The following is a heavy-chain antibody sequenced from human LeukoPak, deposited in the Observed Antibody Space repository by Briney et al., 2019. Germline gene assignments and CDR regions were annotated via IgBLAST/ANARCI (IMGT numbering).Heavy chain of an antibody. V-gene: IGHV3-23*01. CDR1: GFSFSSYG. CDR3: ARLSAV. J-gene: IGHJ4*02. CDR2: ISGSGFST. Sequence: TGGSLRLSCAGSGFSFSSYGMSWVRQAPGKGLEWVSAISGSGFSTYYADSVKGRFTISRDNSKNTVYLQMNSLRAEDTAVYYCARLSAVWGQGTLVTVSS. D-gene: IGHD1-26*01.